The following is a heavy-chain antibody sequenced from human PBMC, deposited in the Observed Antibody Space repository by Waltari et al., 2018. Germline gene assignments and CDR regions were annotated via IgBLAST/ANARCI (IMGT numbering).Heavy chain of an antibody. D-gene: IGHD2-2*01. CDR3: ARDYCDRTNCHGMDV. V-gene: IGHV3-30*04. Sequence: QVQLVESGGGVVQPGRSRRLPCAASEFSSSSHAIHWVRRAPGKGLEWVAVISYNERNIYYIDSLKGRFTISRDNSKKMLYLQMNSLRSEDTAVYYCARDYCDRTNCHGMDVWGQGTTVTVSS. CDR2: ISYNERNI. J-gene: IGHJ6*02. CDR1: EFSSSSHA.